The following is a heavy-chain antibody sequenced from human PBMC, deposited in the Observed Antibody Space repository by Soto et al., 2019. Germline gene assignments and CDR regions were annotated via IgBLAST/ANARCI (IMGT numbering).Heavy chain of an antibody. J-gene: IGHJ5*02. CDR1: GYTFTGYF. D-gene: IGHD3-3*01. CDR3: ARGGGTILAPLP. Sequence: QVQLVQSGAEVKKPGASVKVSCRGSGYTFTGYFMHWERQAPGKGLEWMGWINPNSGATKYAQKFQGRVTLSRDTSIRTAYMELSGLRSDDTAVYYWARGGGTILAPLPWGQGTLVTVSS. CDR2: INPNSGAT. V-gene: IGHV1-2*02.